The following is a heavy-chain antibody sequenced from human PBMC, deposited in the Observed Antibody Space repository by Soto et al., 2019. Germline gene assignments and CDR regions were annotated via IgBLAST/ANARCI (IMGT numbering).Heavy chain of an antibody. J-gene: IGHJ6*02. V-gene: IGHV4-59*08. D-gene: IGHD3-10*01. CDR1: GGSISSYY. CDR2: IYYSGST. CDR3: ARLVCIGGVRGVMCYYYGMDV. Sequence: QVQLQESGPGLVKPSETLSLTCTVSGGSISSYYWSWIRQPPGKGLEWIGYIYYSGSTNYNPSLKXXVTMPVATSKXXFXLXXSSVTAADTAVYYCARLVCIGGVRGVMCYYYGMDVWGQGTTVTVSS.